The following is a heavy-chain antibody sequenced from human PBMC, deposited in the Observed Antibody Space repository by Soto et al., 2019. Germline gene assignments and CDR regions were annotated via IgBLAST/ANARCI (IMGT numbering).Heavy chain of an antibody. J-gene: IGHJ5*02. CDR1: GFTFSSYG. Sequence: PGGSLRLSCAASGFTFSSYGMHWVRQAPGKGLEWVAVIWYDGSNKYYADSVKGRFTISRDNSKNTLYLQMNSLRAEDTAVYYCARDSPGIMITFGGVIAPSWFDPWGQGTLVTVSS. CDR2: IWYDGSNK. D-gene: IGHD3-16*02. V-gene: IGHV3-33*01. CDR3: ARDSPGIMITFGGVIAPSWFDP.